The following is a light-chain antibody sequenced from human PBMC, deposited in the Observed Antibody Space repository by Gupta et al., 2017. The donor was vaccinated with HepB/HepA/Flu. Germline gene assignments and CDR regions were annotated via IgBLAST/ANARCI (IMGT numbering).Light chain of an antibody. CDR1: SSDVGGYNY. J-gene: IGLJ1*01. V-gene: IGLV2-14*03. Sequence: QSALTQPASVSGSPGQSITIPCTGTSSDVGGYNYVSWYQQHPGKAPKLMIYDVINRPSGVSNRFSGSKSGNTASLTISGLQAEDEADYYCSSYTSINTYVFGTGTKVTVL. CDR3: SSYTSINTYV. CDR2: DVI.